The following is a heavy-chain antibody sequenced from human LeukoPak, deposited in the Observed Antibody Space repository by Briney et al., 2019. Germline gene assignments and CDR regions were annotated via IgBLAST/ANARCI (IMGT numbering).Heavy chain of an antibody. CDR3: TRDSGTYNWFDP. CDR2: MDKETNLYAT. Sequence: GGSLRLSCVASVFSFSDSAIHWVRQSSRKGLEWIGHMDKETNLYATALAASVKGRFTVSRDDSKNTAYLHMNSLKTEDTALYYCTRDSGTYNWFDPWGQGTLVTVSS. V-gene: IGHV3-73*01. D-gene: IGHD1-26*01. CDR1: VFSFSDSA. J-gene: IGHJ5*02.